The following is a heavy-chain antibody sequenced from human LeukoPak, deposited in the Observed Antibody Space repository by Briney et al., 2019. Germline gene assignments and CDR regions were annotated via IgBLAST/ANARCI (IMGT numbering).Heavy chain of an antibody. Sequence: GGSLRLSCAASGFVFSDYYMHWVRQAPGKGLVWVSHINGDGSNVNYADPVKGRFTISRDNAKNTLYLQMNSLRVEDTALYYCGRGKSPAAVDDWGQGTLVTVPS. J-gene: IGHJ4*02. CDR3: GRGKSPAAVDD. CDR1: GFVFSDYY. D-gene: IGHD2-2*01. CDR2: INGDGSNV. V-gene: IGHV3-74*01.